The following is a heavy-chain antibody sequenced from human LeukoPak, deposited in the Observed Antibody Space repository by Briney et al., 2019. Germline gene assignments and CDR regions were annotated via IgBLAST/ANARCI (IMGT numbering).Heavy chain of an antibody. CDR3: ARKRPYSSRDYYYYYMDV. Sequence: GASVKVSCKASGYTFTSYDINWVRQATGQGLEWMGWMNPNSGNTGYAQKFQGRVTMTRNTSISTAYMELSSLRSEDTAVYYCARKRPYSSRDYYYYYMDVWGKGTTVTVSS. J-gene: IGHJ6*03. V-gene: IGHV1-8*01. CDR1: GYTFTSYD. D-gene: IGHD2-21*01. CDR2: MNPNSGNT.